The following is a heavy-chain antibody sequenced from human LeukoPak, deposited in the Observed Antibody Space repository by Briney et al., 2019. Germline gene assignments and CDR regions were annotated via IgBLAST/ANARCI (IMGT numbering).Heavy chain of an antibody. J-gene: IGHJ3*02. CDR3: ATLTPAAINAFDI. V-gene: IGHV1-24*01. D-gene: IGHD2-2*02. CDR1: GYTLTELS. CDR2: FDPEDGET. Sequence: ASVKVSCKASGYTLTELSMHWVRQAPGKGLEWMGGFDPEDGETIYAQKFQGRVTMTEDTSTDTAYMELSSLRSEDTAVYYCATLTPAAINAFDIWGQGTMVTVSS.